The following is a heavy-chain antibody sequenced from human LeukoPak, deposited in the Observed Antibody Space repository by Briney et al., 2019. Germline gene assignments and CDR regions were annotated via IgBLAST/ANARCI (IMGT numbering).Heavy chain of an antibody. CDR1: GFTFSSYV. Sequence: GGSLRLSCAASGFTFSSYVMHWVRQAPGKGLEWVAIISYDGSNEYYADSVKGQFTISRDNSKNTLYLQMNSLRAADTAVYYCARGARAVAGTASFDYWGQGTLVTVSS. CDR2: ISYDGSNE. J-gene: IGHJ4*02. D-gene: IGHD6-19*01. V-gene: IGHV3-30*04. CDR3: ARGARAVAGTASFDY.